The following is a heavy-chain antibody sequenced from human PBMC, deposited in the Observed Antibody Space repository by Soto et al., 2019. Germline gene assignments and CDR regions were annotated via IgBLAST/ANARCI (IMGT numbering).Heavy chain of an antibody. D-gene: IGHD2-8*01. V-gene: IGHV1-18*01. J-gene: IGHJ4*02. CDR3: ARTEGRSTRGDY. Sequence: QVPLVQSGAGVKKPGASVRVSCKASGYSFTTYGVTWVRQAPGQGLEWRGWISTYNGDTRVAQQHQGRVTLTTDTSTNAAHMELRSLRSDDTAIYYCARTEGRSTRGDYWGQGTLVTVSS. CDR1: GYSFTTYG. CDR2: ISTYNGDT.